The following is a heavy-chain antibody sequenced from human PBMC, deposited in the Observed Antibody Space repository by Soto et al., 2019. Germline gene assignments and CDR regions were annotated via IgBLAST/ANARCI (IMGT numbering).Heavy chain of an antibody. CDR3: TRHPKLPTPESSQPDY. CDR2: IRSKANNYAT. Sequence: GGSLILCYVSSGCQFSGCFIHLIRPASGKGLEWVGRIRSKANNYATAYAASVKGRFTISRDDSKNTAYLQMNSLKTEDTAVYYCTRHPKLPTPESSQPDYRGQGTLVTVSS. CDR1: GCQFSGCF. D-gene: IGHD6-6*01. J-gene: IGHJ4*02. V-gene: IGHV3-73*01.